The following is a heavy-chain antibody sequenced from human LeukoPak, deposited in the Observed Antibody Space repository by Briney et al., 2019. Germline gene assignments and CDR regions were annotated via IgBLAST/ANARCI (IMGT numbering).Heavy chain of an antibody. CDR1: GFTFSNYW. CDR3: ARGTTMSANWFDP. Sequence: GGSLRLSCAASGFTFSNYWMSWVRQAPGKGLKWVANIKHDGSEKYYVDSVKGRFTISRDNAKNSLYLQMNSLRAEDTAVYYCARGTTMSANWFDPWGQGTLVTVSS. V-gene: IGHV3-7*03. J-gene: IGHJ5*02. D-gene: IGHD1-1*01. CDR2: IKHDGSEK.